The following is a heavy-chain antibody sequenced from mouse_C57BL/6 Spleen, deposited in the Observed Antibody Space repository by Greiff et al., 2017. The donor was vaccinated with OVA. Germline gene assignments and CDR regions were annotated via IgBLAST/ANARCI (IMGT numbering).Heavy chain of an antibody. V-gene: IGHV2-2*01. CDR1: GFSLTSYG. CDR3: ARGDGNFYYFDY. Sequence: VKLVESGPGLVQPSQSLSITCTVSGFSLTSYGVHWVRQSPGKGLEWLGVIWSGGSTDYNAAFISRLSISKDNTKSQVFFKMNSLQADDTAIYYCARGDGNFYYFDYWGQGTTLTVSS. D-gene: IGHD2-1*01. J-gene: IGHJ2*01. CDR2: IWSGGST.